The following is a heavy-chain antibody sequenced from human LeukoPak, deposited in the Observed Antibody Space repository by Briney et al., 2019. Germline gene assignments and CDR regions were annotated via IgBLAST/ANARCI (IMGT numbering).Heavy chain of an antibody. CDR2: MNPNTGNT. CDR3: VRVNIETGYLH. V-gene: IGHV1-8*01. CDR1: GYTFTSYD. J-gene: IGHJ4*02. Sequence: GTSVKVSCKASGYTFTSYDLSWLRQAPGQGLEWMGWMNPNTGNTGYAQKFQGRVTMTRSTSISTAYLELRSLRYEDTAVYYCVRVNIETGYLHWGQGTLVTVSS. D-gene: IGHD3-9*01.